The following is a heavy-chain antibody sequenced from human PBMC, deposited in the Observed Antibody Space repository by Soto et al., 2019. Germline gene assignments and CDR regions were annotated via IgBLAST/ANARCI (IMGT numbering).Heavy chain of an antibody. CDR2: IYPGDSDT. CDR1: GCSFTGYG. J-gene: IGHJ6*03. D-gene: IGHD2-2*01. V-gene: IGHV5-51*01. CDR3: ARLGVPAAIAYYYYMEV. Sequence: PWVSQKVWWKGSGCSFTGYGSRWMSQMKGKGLEWMGIIYPGDSDTRYSPSFQGQVTISADKSISTAYLQWSSLKASDTAMYYCARLGVPAAIAYYYYMEVWGKGTTVTGSS.